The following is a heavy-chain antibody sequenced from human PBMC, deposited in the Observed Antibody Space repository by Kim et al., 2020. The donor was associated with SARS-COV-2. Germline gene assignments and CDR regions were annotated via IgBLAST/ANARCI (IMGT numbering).Heavy chain of an antibody. CDR2: A. Sequence: ANNAQEFQGRVTITADESTSTAYMELSSLRSEDTAVYYCAMRAAAGYFDYWGQGTLVTVSS. V-gene: IGHV1-69*01. CDR3: AMRAAAGYFDY. D-gene: IGHD6-13*01. J-gene: IGHJ4*02.